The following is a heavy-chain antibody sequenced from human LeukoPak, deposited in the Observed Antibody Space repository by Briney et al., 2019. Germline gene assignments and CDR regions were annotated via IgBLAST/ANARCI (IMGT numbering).Heavy chain of an antibody. Sequence: GGSLRLSCVASGFTFDDYAMHWVRQAPGKGLEWVSGISWNSGSIGYADSVKGRFTISRDNAKNSLYLQMNNLNAEDTAVYYCARDLGYNILIGYSLDYWGQGTLVTVSS. CDR2: ISWNSGSI. D-gene: IGHD3-9*01. CDR1: GFTFDDYA. V-gene: IGHV3-9*01. J-gene: IGHJ4*02. CDR3: ARDLGYNILIGYSLDY.